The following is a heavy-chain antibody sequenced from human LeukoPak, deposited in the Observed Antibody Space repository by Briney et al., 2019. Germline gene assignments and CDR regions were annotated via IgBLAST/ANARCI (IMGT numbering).Heavy chain of an antibody. CDR1: GGPISSSSSY. CDR2: IYYSGIT. J-gene: IGHJ5*02. V-gene: IGHV4-39*01. Sequence: PSETLSLTCTVSGGPISSSSSYGGWIRPPPGEGLEWIGNIYYSGITYYNPSLKSRVTVSVDTSKNQFSLKLSSVTAADTAVYFCARHPPYSSSWFPFDPWGQGTLVTVSS. CDR3: ARHPPYSSSWFPFDP. D-gene: IGHD6-13*01.